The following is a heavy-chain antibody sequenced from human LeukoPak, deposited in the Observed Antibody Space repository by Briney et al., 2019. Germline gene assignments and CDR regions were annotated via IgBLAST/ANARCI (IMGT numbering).Heavy chain of an antibody. CDR1: GFTFSSYW. CDR2: LNSDGSST. D-gene: IGHD2-2*01. Sequence: GGSLRLSCAVSGFTFSSYWMHWVRQAPGKGLVWVSRLNSDGSSTSYADSVKGRFTISRDNAKNSLYLRMNSLRAEDTAVYYCARDGVVPAAMSGLDYYYMDVWGKGTTVTVSS. J-gene: IGHJ6*03. CDR3: ARDGVVPAAMSGLDYYYMDV. V-gene: IGHV3-74*01.